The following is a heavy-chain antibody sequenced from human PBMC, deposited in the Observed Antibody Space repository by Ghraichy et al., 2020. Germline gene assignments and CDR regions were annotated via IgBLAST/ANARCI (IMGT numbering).Heavy chain of an antibody. Sequence: SETLSLTCTVSGGSISSSSYYWGWIRQPPGKGLEWIGSIYYSGSTYYNPSLKSRVTISVDTSKNQFSLKLSSVTAADTAVYYCARLTSRLRLGELPDPQAAFDIWGQGTMVTVSS. D-gene: IGHD3-16*01. CDR1: GGSISSSSYY. CDR2: IYYSGST. CDR3: ARLTSRLRLGELPDPQAAFDI. J-gene: IGHJ3*02. V-gene: IGHV4-39*01.